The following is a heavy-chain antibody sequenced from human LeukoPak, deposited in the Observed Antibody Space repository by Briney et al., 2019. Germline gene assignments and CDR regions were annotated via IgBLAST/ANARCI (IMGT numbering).Heavy chain of an antibody. CDR3: AREKTRWMVRGVESMDV. J-gene: IGHJ6*03. CDR2: INPNSGGT. D-gene: IGHD3-10*01. V-gene: IGHV1-2*02. CDR1: GYTFTGYY. Sequence: GASVKVSCKASGYTFTGYYIHWVRQAPGQGLEWMGWINPNSGGTNYAQKFQGRVTMTRDTSISTAYMELSRLRSDDTAVYYCAREKTRWMVRGVESMDVWGKGTTVTISS.